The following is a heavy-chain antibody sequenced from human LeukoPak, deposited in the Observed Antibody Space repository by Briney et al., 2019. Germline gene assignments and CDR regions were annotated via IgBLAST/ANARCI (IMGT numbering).Heavy chain of an antibody. J-gene: IGHJ4*02. CDR2: ISWNSGNI. Sequence: GGSLRLSCAASGFTFDDYAMHWVRQAPGKGLEWVSGISWNSGNIAYADSVKGRFTISRDDFRNTLYLQMNSLRGDDTAVYYCAKDVGKWESLHFFDYWGQGTLVTVSS. CDR1: GFTFDDYA. D-gene: IGHD1-26*01. V-gene: IGHV3-9*01. CDR3: AKDVGKWESLHFFDY.